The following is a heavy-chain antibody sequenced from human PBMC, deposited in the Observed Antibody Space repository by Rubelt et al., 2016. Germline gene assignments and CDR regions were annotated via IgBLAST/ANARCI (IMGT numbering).Heavy chain of an antibody. CDR3: ARGYCSSANCLFNWFDP. J-gene: IGHJ5*02. CDR1: GYTFTTYG. D-gene: IGHD2-2*01. Sequence: QVQLVQSGAEVKKPGASVKVSCKASGYTFTTYGISWVRQAPGQGLEWMGWIRTYNGNTNYAQKIQGRVTMTTATSTSTAYMELRSLRSDDTAMYFGARGYCSSANCLFNWFDPWGQGTLVTVSS. V-gene: IGHV1-18*01. CDR2: IRTYNGNT.